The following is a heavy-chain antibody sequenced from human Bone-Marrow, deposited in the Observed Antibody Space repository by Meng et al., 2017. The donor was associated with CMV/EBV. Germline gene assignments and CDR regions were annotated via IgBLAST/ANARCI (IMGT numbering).Heavy chain of an antibody. CDR1: GYTFTSYY. Sequence: ASVKVSCKASGYTFTSYYMHWVRQAPGQGLEWMGIINPSGGSTSYAQKFQGRVTMTRDTSTSTVYMELSSLRSEDTAVYYCARDLGVDKNYYYYGMDVWGQGTTVTVSS. J-gene: IGHJ6*02. D-gene: IGHD3-3*01. CDR3: ARDLGVDKNYYYYGMDV. V-gene: IGHV1-46*01. CDR2: INPSGGST.